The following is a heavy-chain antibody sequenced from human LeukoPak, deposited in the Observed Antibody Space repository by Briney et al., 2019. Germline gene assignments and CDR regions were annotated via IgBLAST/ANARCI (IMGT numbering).Heavy chain of an antibody. CDR3: ARKWELHAFDI. CDR2: INNSGST. J-gene: IGHJ3*02. D-gene: IGHD1-26*01. V-gene: IGHV4-34*01. CDR1: GGSFSGYY. Sequence: PSETLPLTCAVYGGSFSGYYWSWIRQPPGKGLEWIGEINNSGSTNYNPSLKSRVTISVDTSKNQFSLKVNSVTAADTALYYCARKWELHAFDIWGQGTMVTVSS.